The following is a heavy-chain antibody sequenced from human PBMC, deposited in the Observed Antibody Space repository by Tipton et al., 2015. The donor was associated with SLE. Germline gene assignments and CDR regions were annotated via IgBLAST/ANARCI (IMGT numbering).Heavy chain of an antibody. CDR2: IYYSGST. Sequence: TLSLTCTVSGGSISSYYWSWIRQPPGKGLEWIGYIYYSGSTNYNPSLKSRVTISVDTSKNQFSLKLSSVTAADTAVHYCARQPIAAAGTSNYFDYWGQGTLVTVSS. D-gene: IGHD6-13*01. J-gene: IGHJ4*02. CDR1: GGSISSYY. V-gene: IGHV4-59*08. CDR3: ARQPIAAAGTSNYFDY.